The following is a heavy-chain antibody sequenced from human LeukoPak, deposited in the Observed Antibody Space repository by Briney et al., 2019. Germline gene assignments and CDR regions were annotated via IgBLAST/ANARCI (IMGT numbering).Heavy chain of an antibody. Sequence: SETLSLTCTVSGGSISSSSYYWGWIRQPPGKGLEWIGSIYYSGSTYYNPSLKSRVTISVDTSKNQFSLKLSSVTAADTAVYYCARGLYYYDSSGPLDYWGQGTLVTVSS. CDR2: IYYSGST. CDR3: ARGLYYYDSSGPLDY. D-gene: IGHD3-22*01. CDR1: GGSISSSSYY. J-gene: IGHJ4*02. V-gene: IGHV4-39*01.